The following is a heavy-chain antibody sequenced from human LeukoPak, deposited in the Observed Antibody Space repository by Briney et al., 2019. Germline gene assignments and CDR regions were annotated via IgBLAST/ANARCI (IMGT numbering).Heavy chain of an antibody. CDR1: GGSFSGYY. V-gene: IGHV4-34*01. D-gene: IGHD2-8*01. CDR2: INHSGST. J-gene: IGHJ6*03. Sequence: SETLSLTCAVYGGSFSGYYWSWIRQPPGKGLEWIGEINHSGSTNYNPSLKSRVTISVDTSKNQFSLKLSSVTAADTAVYYCARGPPVYATSHYYYYYMDVWGKGTTVTVSS. CDR3: ARGPPVYATSHYYYYYMDV.